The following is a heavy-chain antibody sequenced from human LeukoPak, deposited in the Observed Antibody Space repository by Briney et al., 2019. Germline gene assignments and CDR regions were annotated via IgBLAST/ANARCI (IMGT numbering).Heavy chain of an antibody. Sequence: SETLSLTCTVSGGSISSSSYYWGWVRQPPGKGLEWIGSIYYSGSTYYNPSLKSRVTISVDTSKNQFSLKLSSVTAADTAVYYCARHDDYSRAFDIWGQGTMVTVSS. J-gene: IGHJ3*02. CDR2: IYYSGST. V-gene: IGHV4-39*01. CDR3: ARHDDYSRAFDI. CDR1: GGSISSSSYY. D-gene: IGHD4-11*01.